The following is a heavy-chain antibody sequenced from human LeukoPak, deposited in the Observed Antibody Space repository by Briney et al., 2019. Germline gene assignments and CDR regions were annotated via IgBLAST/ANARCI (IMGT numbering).Heavy chain of an antibody. V-gene: IGHV3-7*01. CDR3: ARDPPIYCGGDCYHP. Sequence: GSLRLSCAASGFTFSSYLMSWVRQAPGRGLEWVANIKQDGSEKYYVDSVKGRFTISRDNAKSSVYLQMNSLRAEDTAVYYCARDPPIYCGGDCYHPWGQGTLVTVSS. CDR2: IKQDGSEK. CDR1: GFTFSSYL. D-gene: IGHD2-21*02. J-gene: IGHJ5*02.